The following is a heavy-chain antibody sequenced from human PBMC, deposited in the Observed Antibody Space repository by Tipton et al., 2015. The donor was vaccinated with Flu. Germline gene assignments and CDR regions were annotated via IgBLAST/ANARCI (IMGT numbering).Heavy chain of an antibody. V-gene: IGHV4-4*07. Sequence: TLSLTCSVSSGSISSYYWSWIWQPAGKGLEWIGRVYIGGRTNYNPSLKSRVTMSVDLFKNQISLRLSSVTAADTAVYYCARERRGGWPFYDAFDFWGQGTMVTVSS. J-gene: IGHJ3*01. CDR3: ARERRGGWPFYDAFDF. CDR1: SGSISSYY. CDR2: VYIGGRT. D-gene: IGHD6-19*01.